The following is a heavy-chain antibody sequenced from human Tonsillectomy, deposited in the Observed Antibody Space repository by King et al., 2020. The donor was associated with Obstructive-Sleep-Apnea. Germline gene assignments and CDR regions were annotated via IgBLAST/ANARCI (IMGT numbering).Heavy chain of an antibody. CDR2: ISGSGGST. CDR3: AKDPLRIAAAGTSWFDP. D-gene: IGHD6-13*01. J-gene: IGHJ5*02. CDR1: GFTFSSYA. V-gene: IGHV3-23*04. Sequence: VQLVESGGGLVQPGGSLRLSCAASGFTFSSYAMSWVRQAPGKGLEWGSAISGSGGSTSYADAVKGRFTLSRDNSKNTLYLQMNSLRAEDTAVEYCAKDPLRIAAAGTSWFDPWGQGTLVTVSS.